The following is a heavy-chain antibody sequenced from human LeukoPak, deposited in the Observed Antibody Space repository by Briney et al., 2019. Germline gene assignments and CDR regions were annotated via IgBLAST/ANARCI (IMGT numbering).Heavy chain of an antibody. CDR1: GYTFTSYD. Sequence: GASVKVSCKASGYTFTSYDINWVRQATGQGLEWMGWMNPNSGNTGYAQKFQGRVTMTRNTSISTVHMELSSLRSEDTAVYYCARGTYSSSSGVFDYWGQGTLVTVSS. D-gene: IGHD6-6*01. J-gene: IGHJ4*02. V-gene: IGHV1-8*01. CDR3: ARGTYSSSSGVFDY. CDR2: MNPNSGNT.